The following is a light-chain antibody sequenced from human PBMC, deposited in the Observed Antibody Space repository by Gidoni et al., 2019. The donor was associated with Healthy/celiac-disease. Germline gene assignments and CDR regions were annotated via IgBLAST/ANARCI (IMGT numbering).Light chain of an antibody. CDR3: KQYNNWPPFSWT. V-gene: IGKV3-15*01. CDR2: GAS. Sequence: EIVLTQSPATLSLSPGERATLSCRASQSVSSNLAWYQQKPGQAPRILIYGASTRATGIPARFRGCGSGTEFTLTISSLQSGDFAVYYCKQYNNWPPFSWTFGQGTRVEIK. J-gene: IGKJ1*01. CDR1: QSVSSN.